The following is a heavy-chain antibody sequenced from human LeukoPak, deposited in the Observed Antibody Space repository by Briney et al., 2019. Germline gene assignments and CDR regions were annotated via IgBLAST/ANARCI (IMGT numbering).Heavy chain of an antibody. D-gene: IGHD6-19*01. CDR2: ISGSGGST. V-gene: IGHV3-23*01. CDR3: AKDRTIAVTGSDFDY. CDR1: GFTFSSYA. Sequence: LPGGSLRLSCAASGFTFSSYAMSWVRQAPGKGLEWVSAISGSGGSTYYADSVKGRFTISRDNAKNSLYLQMDSLRPEDTALYYCAKDRTIAVTGSDFDYWGQGTLVTVSS. J-gene: IGHJ4*02.